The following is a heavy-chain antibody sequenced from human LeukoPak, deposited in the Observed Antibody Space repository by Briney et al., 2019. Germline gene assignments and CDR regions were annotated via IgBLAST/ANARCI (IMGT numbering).Heavy chain of an antibody. Sequence: GGSLRLSCAASGFTFSSYGMHWVRQAPGKGLEWVAVIWYDGSNKYYADSVKGRFTISRDNSKNSLYLQMNSLRAEDTALYYCAKGGIAAAGTSHFDYWGQGTLVTVSS. CDR3: AKGGIAAAGTSHFDY. CDR1: GFTFSSYG. V-gene: IGHV3-30*02. D-gene: IGHD6-13*01. J-gene: IGHJ4*02. CDR2: IWYDGSNK.